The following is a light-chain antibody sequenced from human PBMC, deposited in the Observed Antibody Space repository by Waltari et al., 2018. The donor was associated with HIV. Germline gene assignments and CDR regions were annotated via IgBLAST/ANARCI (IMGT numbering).Light chain of an antibody. Sequence: FMLTQPHSVSESPGQTVTISCTRRSGSIASTCVQRSRQRPGSAPTTVLYEDNQRPSWVPDRFSGSIDSSSNSASLTISGLKTEDEADYYCQSYDNSVLWVFGGGTKLTVL. CDR3: QSYDNSVLWV. CDR1: SGSIASTC. J-gene: IGLJ3*02. V-gene: IGLV6-57*03. CDR2: EDN.